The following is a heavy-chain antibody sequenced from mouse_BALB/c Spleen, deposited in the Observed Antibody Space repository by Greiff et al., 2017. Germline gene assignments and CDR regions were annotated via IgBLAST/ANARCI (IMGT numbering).Heavy chain of an antibody. CDR3: ARDYFDY. V-gene: IGHV2-9*02. CDR1: GFSLTSYG. J-gene: IGHJ2*01. CDR2: IWAGGST. Sequence: QVQLKESGPGLVAHSQSLSLTCTVSGFSLTSYGVHWVRQPPGKGLEWLGVIWAGGSTNYNSALMSRLSISKDNSKSQVFLKMNSLQTDDTAMYDCARDYFDYWGQGTTLTVSA.